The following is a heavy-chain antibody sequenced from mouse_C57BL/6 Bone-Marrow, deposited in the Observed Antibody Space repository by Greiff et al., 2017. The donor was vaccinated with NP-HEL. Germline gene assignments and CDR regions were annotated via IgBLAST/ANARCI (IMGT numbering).Heavy chain of an antibody. J-gene: IGHJ3*01. D-gene: IGHD1-1*01. CDR1: GFSLTSYA. CDR3: ASEGIYYYFAY. Sequence: QVQLKQSGPGLVAPSQSLSITCTVSGFSLTSYAISWVRQPPGKGLEWLEVIWTGGGTNYNSALKSRLSISKDNSKSQVFLKMNSLQTDDTARYYCASEGIYYYFAYWGQGTLVTVSA. V-gene: IGHV2-9-1*01. CDR2: IWTGGGT.